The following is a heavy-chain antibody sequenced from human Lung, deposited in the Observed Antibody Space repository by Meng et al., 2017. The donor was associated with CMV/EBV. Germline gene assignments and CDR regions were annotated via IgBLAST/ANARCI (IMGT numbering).Heavy chain of an antibody. CDR2: INSDDSTT. CDR1: GFTLSSYW. D-gene: IGHD3-10*01. J-gene: IGHJ4*02. Sequence: GGSXRLSCAASGFTLSSYWVHWVRQVPGKGLVWVSRINSDDSTTTYADSVKGRFTISRDNAKNTVYLQMNSLRVEDTAVYYCARDCFGREDDWGQGPLVTVSS. V-gene: IGHV3-74*03. CDR3: ARDCFGREDD.